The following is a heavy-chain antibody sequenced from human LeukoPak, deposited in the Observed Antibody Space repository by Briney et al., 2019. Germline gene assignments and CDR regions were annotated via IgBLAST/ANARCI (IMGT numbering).Heavy chain of an antibody. Sequence: GGSLRLSCAASGFTFSSYWMSWVRQAPGKGLEWVSTISSAGGSTYYADSVKGRFTISRDISKNTLFLQMNSLRAEDTAVYYCAKDGMYSSSSSYYFDYWGQGTLVTVSS. CDR2: ISSAGGST. J-gene: IGHJ4*02. V-gene: IGHV3-23*01. CDR3: AKDGMYSSSSSYYFDY. D-gene: IGHD6-6*01. CDR1: GFTFSSYW.